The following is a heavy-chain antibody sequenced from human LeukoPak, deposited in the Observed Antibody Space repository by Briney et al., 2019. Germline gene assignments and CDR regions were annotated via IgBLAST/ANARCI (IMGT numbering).Heavy chain of an antibody. CDR2: INHSGST. CDR1: GGSFSGYY. V-gene: IGHV4-34*01. CDR3: ARGGISSSWYRPNWFDP. Sequence: PSETLSLTCAVYGGSFSGYYWSWIRQPPGKGLEWIGEINHSGSTNYNPPLKSRVTISVDTSKNQFSLKLSSVTAADTAVYYCARGGISSSWYRPNWFDPWGQGTLVTVSS. J-gene: IGHJ5*02. D-gene: IGHD6-13*01.